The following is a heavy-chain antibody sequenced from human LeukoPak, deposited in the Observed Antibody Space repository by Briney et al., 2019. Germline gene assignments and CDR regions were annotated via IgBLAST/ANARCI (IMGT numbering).Heavy chain of an antibody. Sequence: GGSLRLSCAASGFTFSSYSMNWVRQAPGKGLEWVSSISSSSSYIYYADSVKGRFTISRDNAKNSLYLQMNGLRAEDTAVYYCARDPLIAAAGRGFFDYWGQGTLVTVSS. CDR1: GFTFSSYS. CDR2: ISSSSSYI. D-gene: IGHD6-13*01. J-gene: IGHJ4*02. V-gene: IGHV3-21*01. CDR3: ARDPLIAAAGRGFFDY.